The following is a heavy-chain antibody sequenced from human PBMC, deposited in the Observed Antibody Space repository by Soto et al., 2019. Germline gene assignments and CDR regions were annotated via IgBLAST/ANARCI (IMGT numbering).Heavy chain of an antibody. J-gene: IGHJ5*02. CDR1: GGSISSGGYY. V-gene: IGHV4-31*03. D-gene: IGHD1-7*01. CDR3: AGDRGGYNWNYNWFDP. CDR2: IYYSGST. Sequence: SETLSLTCTVSGGSISSGGYYWSWIRQHPGKGLEWIGYIYYSGSTYYNPSLKSRVTISVDTSKNQFSLKLSSVTAADTAVYYCAGDRGGYNWNYNWFDPWGQGTLVTVSS.